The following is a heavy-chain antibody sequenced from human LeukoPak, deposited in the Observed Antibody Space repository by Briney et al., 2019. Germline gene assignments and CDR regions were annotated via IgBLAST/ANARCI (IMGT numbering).Heavy chain of an antibody. V-gene: IGHV3-21*01. CDR2: ISGSSNFI. Sequence: GGSLRLSCAASGFTISGYNMHWVRQAPGKGLEWVSSISGSSNFIYYTDSVKGRFTISRDNAKNSLYLQMNSLRADDTAVYYCARVGGELLPLDYWGRGTLVTVSS. D-gene: IGHD1-26*01. J-gene: IGHJ4*02. CDR3: ARVGGELLPLDY. CDR1: GFTISGYN.